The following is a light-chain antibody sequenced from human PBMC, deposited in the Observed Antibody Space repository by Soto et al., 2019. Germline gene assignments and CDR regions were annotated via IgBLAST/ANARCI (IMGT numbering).Light chain of an antibody. CDR2: GAS. V-gene: IGKV3-15*01. J-gene: IGKJ5*01. Sequence: EIVMTQSPGTLSVSPGEGATLFCRASQSVRTKLAWYQQRAGQAPRLLMYGASTRATGIPDRFSGSGSGTEFTLTISSLQSEDFAVYDCQQHNSWPPITFGQGTRLEIK. CDR1: QSVRTK. CDR3: QQHNSWPPIT.